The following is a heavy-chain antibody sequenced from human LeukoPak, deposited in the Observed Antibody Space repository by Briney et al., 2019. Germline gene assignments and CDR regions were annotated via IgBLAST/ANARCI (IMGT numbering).Heavy chain of an antibody. D-gene: IGHD2-21*02. V-gene: IGHV1-69*05. CDR1: GGTFSNYA. CDR3: ARDQAGAYCGGDCYSE. CDR2: IIPIFGTA. J-gene: IGHJ4*02. Sequence: GASVKVSCKASGGTFSNYAITWVRQAPGQGLEWMGGIIPIFGTANYAQKFRGRVTLTRDMSTSTDYLELSSLRSDDTAVYYCARDQAGAYCGGDCYSEWGQGTLVTVSS.